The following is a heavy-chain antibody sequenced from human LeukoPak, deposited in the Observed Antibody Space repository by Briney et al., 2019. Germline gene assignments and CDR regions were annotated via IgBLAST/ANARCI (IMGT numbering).Heavy chain of an antibody. CDR1: GGSISSYY. V-gene: IGHV4-59*01. Sequence: PSETLSLTCTVSGGSISSYYWSWIRQPPGKGLEWIGYIYYSGSTNYNPSLKSRVTISVDTSKNQFSLKLSSVTAADTAVYYCARNSGSYLTAFDIWGQGTMVTVSS. J-gene: IGHJ3*02. D-gene: IGHD1-26*01. CDR3: ARNSGSYLTAFDI. CDR2: IYYSGST.